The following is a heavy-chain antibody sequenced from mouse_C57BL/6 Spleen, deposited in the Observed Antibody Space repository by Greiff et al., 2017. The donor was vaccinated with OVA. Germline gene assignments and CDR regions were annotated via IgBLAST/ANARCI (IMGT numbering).Heavy chain of an antibody. Sequence: QVQLKQSGPELVKPGASVKISCKASGYAFSSSWMNWVKQRPGKGLEWIGRIYPGDGDTNYNGKFKGKATLTADKSSSTAYMQLSSLTSEDSAVYFCARGRITYYFDYWGQGTTLTVSS. J-gene: IGHJ2*01. V-gene: IGHV1-82*01. D-gene: IGHD1-1*01. CDR3: ARGRITYYFDY. CDR1: GYAFSSSW. CDR2: IYPGDGDT.